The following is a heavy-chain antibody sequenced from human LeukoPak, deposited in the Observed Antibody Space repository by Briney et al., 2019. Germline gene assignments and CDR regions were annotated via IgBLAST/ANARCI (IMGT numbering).Heavy chain of an antibody. CDR3: ATGPPWWFDP. CDR1: GYTVAELS. Sequence: ASVRVSCKVSGYTVAELSMDWVRRAPGKGLEWMGGFDPEDGETIYAQKFQGRVTMTEDTSTDTAYMEPSSLRSEDTAVYYCATGPPWWFDPWGQGTLVTVSS. V-gene: IGHV1-24*01. J-gene: IGHJ5*02. CDR2: FDPEDGET.